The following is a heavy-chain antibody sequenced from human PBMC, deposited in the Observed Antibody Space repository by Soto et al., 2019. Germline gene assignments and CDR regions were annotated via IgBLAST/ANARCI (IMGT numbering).Heavy chain of an antibody. V-gene: IGHV5-51*01. D-gene: IGHD2-15*01. Sequence: PGESLKISCKGSGYSFSSYWIGWVRQMPGKGLEWMGIIYPGDSDTRYSPSFQGQVTISADKSISTAYLQWSSLKASDTAMYYCARHALGYCGGGSCGGLVYFDSWGQGTLVTVSS. CDR1: GYSFSSYW. J-gene: IGHJ4*02. CDR2: IYPGDSDT. CDR3: ARHALGYCGGGSCGGLVYFDS.